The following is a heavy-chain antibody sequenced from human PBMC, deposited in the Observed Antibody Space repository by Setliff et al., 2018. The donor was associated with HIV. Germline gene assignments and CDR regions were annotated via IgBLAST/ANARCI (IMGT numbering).Heavy chain of an antibody. CDR1: GYTLTEVS. CDR3: AGSDCSVGSCPGY. J-gene: IGHJ4*02. V-gene: IGHV1-24*01. Sequence: GASVKVSCKVSGYTLTEVSMHWVRQAPKKGLEWMGYFDPQDGTTNYAQKFQGRVTMTRYTSTTTVYMELSSLRSEDTAVYYCAGSDCSVGSCPGYWGQGTPVTVSS. D-gene: IGHD2-15*01. CDR2: FDPQDGTT.